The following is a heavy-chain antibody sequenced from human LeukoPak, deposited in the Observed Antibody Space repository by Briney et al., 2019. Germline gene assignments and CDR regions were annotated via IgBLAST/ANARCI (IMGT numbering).Heavy chain of an antibody. CDR2: INHGGGT. CDR3: ARARITIFGVAYDAFDI. V-gene: IGHV4-34*01. CDR1: GGSFNAYY. Sequence: SETLSLTCAVYGGSFNAYYWSWIRQPPGKGLEWIGEINHGGGTNYNPSLKNRVTISLDTSKNQFSLKLSSVTAADTAVYYCARARITIFGVAYDAFDIWGQGTMVTVSS. D-gene: IGHD3-3*01. J-gene: IGHJ3*02.